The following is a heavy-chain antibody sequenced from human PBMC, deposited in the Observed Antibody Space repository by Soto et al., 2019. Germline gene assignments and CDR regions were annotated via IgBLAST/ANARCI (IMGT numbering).Heavy chain of an antibody. V-gene: IGHV1-69*06. CDR1: GGTFSSFINYP. D-gene: IGHD3-3*01. CDR2: IVPNVGTV. Sequence: SVKVSCKSSGGTFSSFINYPINWVRQAPGQGLEWMGGIVPNVGTVNYAQKFRGKVTIIADKSTGTAYMELSSLRSEDTALYYCARRDTSGFLRYFDNWGQGTQVTVSS. CDR3: ARRDTSGFLRYFDN. J-gene: IGHJ4*02.